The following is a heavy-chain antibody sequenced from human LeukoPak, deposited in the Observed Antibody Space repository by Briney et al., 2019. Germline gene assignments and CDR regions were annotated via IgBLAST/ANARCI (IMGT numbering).Heavy chain of an antibody. V-gene: IGHV5-51*01. Sequence: GESLKISCKGSGYTFTNFWIGWVRQTPGKGLEWMGIIYPDDSDTRYSPSFQGQVTISADKSINTAYLQWSSLKASDTAIFYCMRRAAATELGGGLYYLDHWGQETQFTFSS. CDR3: MRRAAATELGGGLYYLDH. D-gene: IGHD3-16*01. J-gene: IGHJ4*02. CDR2: IYPDDSDT. CDR1: GYTFTNFW.